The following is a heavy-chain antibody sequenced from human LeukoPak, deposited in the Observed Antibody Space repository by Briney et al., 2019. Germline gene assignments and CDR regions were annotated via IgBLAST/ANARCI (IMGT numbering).Heavy chain of an antibody. CDR1: GYTFTSYY. Sequence: ASVKVSCRASGYTFTSYYMHWVRQAPGQGLERMGIINPSGGSTSYAQKFQGRVTMTRDTSTSTVYMELSSLRSEDTAVYYCASQSGATYAFDIWGQGTMVTVSS. J-gene: IGHJ3*02. D-gene: IGHD1-26*01. CDR2: INPSGGST. CDR3: ASQSGATYAFDI. V-gene: IGHV1-46*01.